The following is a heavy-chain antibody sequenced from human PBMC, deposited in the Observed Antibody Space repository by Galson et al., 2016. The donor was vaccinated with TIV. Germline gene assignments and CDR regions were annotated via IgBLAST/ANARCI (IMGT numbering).Heavy chain of an antibody. J-gene: IGHJ3*02. CDR1: RFIFSNYA. V-gene: IGHV3-23*01. Sequence: SLRLSCAAPRFIFSNYAMNWVRQAPGKGLEWVSGISGSGDNTYYADSVKGRFTISRDNSKNTVYLQMNGLRAEDTAVYYCAKEETGDAYDIWGQGTMVTVSS. CDR3: AKEETGDAYDI. CDR2: ISGSGDNT. D-gene: IGHD7-27*01.